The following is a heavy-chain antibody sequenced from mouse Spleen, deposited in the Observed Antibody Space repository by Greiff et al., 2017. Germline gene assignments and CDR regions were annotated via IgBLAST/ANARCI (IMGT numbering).Heavy chain of an antibody. J-gene: IGHJ4*01. CDR1: GFSLTSYG. CDR2: IWSGGST. Sequence: VQLQESGPGLVQPSQSLSITCTVSGFSLTSYGVHWVRQSPGKGLEWLGVIWSGGSTDYNAAFISRLSISKDNSKSQVFFKMNSLQADDTAIYYCASQYGSSYAMDYWGQGTSVTVSS. D-gene: IGHD1-1*01. V-gene: IGHV2-2*01. CDR3: ASQYGSSYAMDY.